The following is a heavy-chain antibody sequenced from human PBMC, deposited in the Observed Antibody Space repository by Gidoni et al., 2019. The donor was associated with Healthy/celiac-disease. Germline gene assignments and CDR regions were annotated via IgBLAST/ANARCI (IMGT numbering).Heavy chain of an antibody. CDR1: GYTFTSDG. V-gene: IGHV1-18*01. Sequence: QVQLVQSGPAVKKPGSSVKVSCKASGYTFTSDGISWGRQAPGQGLEWMGWVGPYNGNTNYAKKLQGRVTMTTDTSTSTAYMEMRSLRSDDTAVYYCARVSVLTMIVVAIDYWGQGTLVTVSS. J-gene: IGHJ4*02. D-gene: IGHD3-22*01. CDR2: VGPYNGNT. CDR3: ARVSVLTMIVVAIDY.